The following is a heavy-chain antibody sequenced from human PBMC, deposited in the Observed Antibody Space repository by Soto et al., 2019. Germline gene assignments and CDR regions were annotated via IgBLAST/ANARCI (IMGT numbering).Heavy chain of an antibody. V-gene: IGHV5-51*03. Sequence: GESLTLSCKGSGYDFSNYWIGWLRQKPGKGLEWMGIIYPGDPDPRYSPSFQGQVTISADKSISTAYLQWGSLKASDTAKYYCARRGEVYNAGYSYALEVWGQGTTVTL. J-gene: IGHJ6*02. CDR1: GYDFSNYW. CDR3: ARRGEVYNAGYSYALEV. CDR2: IYPGDPDP. D-gene: IGHD3-10*01.